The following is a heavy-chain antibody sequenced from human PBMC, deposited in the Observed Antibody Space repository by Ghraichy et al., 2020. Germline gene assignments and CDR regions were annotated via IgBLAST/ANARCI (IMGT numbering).Heavy chain of an antibody. Sequence: SETLSLTCTVSGGSISSYYWSWIRQPPGKGLEWIGYIYYSGSTNYNPSLKSRVTISVDTSKNQFSLKLSSVTAADTAVYYCAGDGDSSAIDYWGQGTLVTVSS. V-gene: IGHV4-59*01. CDR1: GGSISSYY. CDR3: AGDGDSSAIDY. J-gene: IGHJ4*02. D-gene: IGHD6-19*01. CDR2: IYYSGST.